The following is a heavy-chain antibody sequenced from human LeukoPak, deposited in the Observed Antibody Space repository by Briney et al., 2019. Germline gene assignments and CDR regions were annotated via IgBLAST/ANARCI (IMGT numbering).Heavy chain of an antibody. V-gene: IGHV3-7*01. CDR3: ARIYYDSWSGYSWFDP. CDR2: IKHDGSEN. Sequence: GGSLRLSCAASGFSFSSYYMSWVRQAPGKGLEWLASIKHDGSENYLVDSVKGRFTISRDNAQSSLFLQMNSLRVDDTAVYHCARIYYDSWSGYSWFDPWGQGILVTVSS. D-gene: IGHD3-3*01. J-gene: IGHJ5*02. CDR1: GFSFSSYY.